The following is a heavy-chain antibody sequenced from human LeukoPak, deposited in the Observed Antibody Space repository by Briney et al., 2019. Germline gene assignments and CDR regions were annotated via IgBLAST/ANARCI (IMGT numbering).Heavy chain of an antibody. V-gene: IGHV3-53*01. CDR3: AREIAVAGPYYYYYYMDV. J-gene: IGHJ6*03. D-gene: IGHD6-19*01. CDR2: IYSGGST. Sequence: GGSLRLSCAASGFTVSSNYMSWVRQAPGKGLEWVSVIYSGGSTYYADSVKGRFTISRDNSKNTLYLQMNSLRAEDTAVYYCAREIAVAGPYYYYYYMDVWGKGTTVTVSS. CDR1: GFTVSSNY.